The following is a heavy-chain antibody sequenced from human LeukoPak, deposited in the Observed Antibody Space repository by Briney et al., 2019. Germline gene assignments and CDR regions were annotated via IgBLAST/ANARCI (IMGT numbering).Heavy chain of an antibody. D-gene: IGHD5-18*01. CDR1: GGTFSSYA. J-gene: IGHJ4*02. Sequence: SVKVSCKASGGTFSSYAISWVRQAPGQGLEWMGGIVPIFGTANYAQKLQGRVTMTTDTSTSTAYMELRSLRSDDTAVYYCARDGRGYSYGYRDYWGQGTLVTVSS. CDR3: ARDGRGYSYGYRDY. V-gene: IGHV1-69*05. CDR2: IVPIFGTA.